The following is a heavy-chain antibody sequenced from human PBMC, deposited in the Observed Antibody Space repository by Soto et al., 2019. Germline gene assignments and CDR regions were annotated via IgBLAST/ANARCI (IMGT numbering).Heavy chain of an antibody. CDR3: AKDDWGAGALGFDD. CDR2: ITGTGSSA. CDR1: GFSFRTYA. Sequence: EVQLLQSGGGLVQPGGSLRLSCVGSGFSFRTYAMSWVRQAPGKGLEWVAGITGTGSSADYADSVKGRFTISRDSSKNTLYLHLKNLRADDTAVFYCAKDDWGAGALGFDDWGQGTLVTVSS. J-gene: IGHJ4*02. V-gene: IGHV3-23*01. D-gene: IGHD7-27*01.